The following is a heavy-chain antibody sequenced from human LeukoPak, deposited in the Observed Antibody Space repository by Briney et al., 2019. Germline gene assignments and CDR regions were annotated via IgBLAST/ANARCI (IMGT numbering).Heavy chain of an antibody. Sequence: SETLSLTCTVSGGSISDNTYYWGWIRQSPGKGLECIGTIYYSGTTYYNPSLKSGVIVSVDTSKNQFSLKLSSVTAADTAVYYCAGGNNPYFFDYWGQGTLVTVSS. J-gene: IGHJ4*02. CDR3: AGGNNPYFFDY. V-gene: IGHV4-39*07. CDR2: IYYSGTT. D-gene: IGHD1-14*01. CDR1: GGSISDNTYY.